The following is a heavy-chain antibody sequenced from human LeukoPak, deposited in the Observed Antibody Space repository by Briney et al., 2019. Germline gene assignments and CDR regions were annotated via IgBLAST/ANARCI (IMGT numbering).Heavy chain of an antibody. CDR1: GGSISSYY. J-gene: IGHJ4*02. D-gene: IGHD2-15*01. Sequence: SETLSLTCTVSGGSISSYYWSWIRQPPGKGLEWIGYIYYSGSTNYNPSLKSRVTISVDTSKNQFSLKLSSVTAADTAVYYCARLGYCSGGSCPRPLDYWGQGTLVTVSS. V-gene: IGHV4-59*12. CDR2: IYYSGST. CDR3: ARLGYCSGGSCPRPLDY.